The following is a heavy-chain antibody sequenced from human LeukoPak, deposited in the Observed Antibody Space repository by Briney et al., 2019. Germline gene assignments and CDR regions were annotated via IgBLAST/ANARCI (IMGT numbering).Heavy chain of an antibody. CDR1: DGSLSSYY. CDR3: ARDGPPDILTGTYYGMDV. D-gene: IGHD3-9*01. CDR2: IYYSGST. J-gene: IGHJ6*04. Sequence: SETLSLTCTVSDGSLSSYYWSWIRQPPGKGLEWIGYIYYSGSTNYNPSLKSRVTISVDTSKNQFSLKLSSVTAADTAVYYCARDGPPDILTGTYYGMDVWGKGTTVTVSS. V-gene: IGHV4-59*01.